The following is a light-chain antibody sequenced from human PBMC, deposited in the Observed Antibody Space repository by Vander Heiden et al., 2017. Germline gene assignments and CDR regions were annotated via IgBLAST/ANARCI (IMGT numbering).Light chain of an antibody. CDR1: SSDIGAGCD. J-gene: IGLJ3*02. CDR3: QCSAGSLSVYLV. Sequence: QSVLTQPPSASGAPGQRVTISCTGSSSDIGAGCDIHWYRQLPGTAPNLTLKVYSNRPSGVPVQFCCSNSGTAASLALAGLQAEDEADYYCQCSAGSLSVYLVFGGGTKLTVI. CDR2: VYS. V-gene: IGLV1-40*01.